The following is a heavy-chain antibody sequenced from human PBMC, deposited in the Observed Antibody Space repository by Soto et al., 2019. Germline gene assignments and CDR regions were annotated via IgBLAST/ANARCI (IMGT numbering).Heavy chain of an antibody. CDR3: AAQGFISFTYAS. D-gene: IGHD3-10*01. J-gene: IGHJ5*02. CDR2: IHHDGPT. Sequence: SETLSLTCAVSGGSIISSNWWTLVRQLPGQGLEWIGEIHHDGPTNYNPSLKGRVTISVDKSKSQLSLMLSSVTAADTAFYYCAAQGFISFTYASWGQGTLVTVSS. V-gene: IGHV4-4*02. CDR1: GGSIISSNW.